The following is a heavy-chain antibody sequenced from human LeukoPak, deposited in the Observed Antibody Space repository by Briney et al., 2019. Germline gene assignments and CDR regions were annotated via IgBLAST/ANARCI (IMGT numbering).Heavy chain of an antibody. J-gene: IGHJ5*02. V-gene: IGHV4-30-2*01. CDR2: IYRSGST. CDR1: GGSISSGGYP. Sequence: SQTLSLTCAVSGGSISSGGYPWSWIRQPPGKGLEWIGYIYRSGSTYYNPSLKSRVTISVDRSKNQFSLKLSSVTAADTAVYYCARVEQQLGAYNWFDPWGQGTLVTVSS. CDR3: ARVEQQLGAYNWFDP. D-gene: IGHD6-13*01.